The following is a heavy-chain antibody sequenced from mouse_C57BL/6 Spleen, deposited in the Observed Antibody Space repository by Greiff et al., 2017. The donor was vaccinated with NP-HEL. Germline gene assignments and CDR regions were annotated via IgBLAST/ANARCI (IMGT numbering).Heavy chain of an antibody. CDR3: TGPPMDY. V-gene: IGHV1-15*01. J-gene: IGHJ4*01. Sequence: VQVVESGAELVRPGASVTLSCKASGYTFTDYEMHWVKQTPVHGLEWIGAIDPETGGTSYNQKFKGKAILTADKSSSTAYMELRSLTSEDSAVYYCTGPPMDYWGQGTSVTVSS. CDR2: IDPETGGT. CDR1: GYTFTDYE.